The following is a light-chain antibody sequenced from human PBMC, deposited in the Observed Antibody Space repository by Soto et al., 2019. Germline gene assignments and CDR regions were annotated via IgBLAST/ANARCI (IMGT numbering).Light chain of an antibody. CDR3: QQYNDSFRYT. Sequence: DIQMTQSPSTLSASVGDRVTITCRASQSISTWLAWYQQKPGTAPKLLIYAASTLETVAPSRFSGSRSGTEFTLTVSSLQPDDFATYYCQQYNDSFRYTFGQGTKLEIK. CDR2: AAS. V-gene: IGKV1-5*03. CDR1: QSISTW. J-gene: IGKJ2*01.